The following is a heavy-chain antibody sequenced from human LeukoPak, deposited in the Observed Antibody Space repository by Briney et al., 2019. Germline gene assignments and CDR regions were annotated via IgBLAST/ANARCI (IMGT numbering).Heavy chain of an antibody. CDR2: ISSSSTI. Sequence: QTGGSLRLSCAASGFTFSIYSMNWVRQAPGKGLEWVSYISSSSTIYYADSVKGRFTISRDNAQNSLYLQMNSLRAEDTAVYYCARDEDITMIRGVMNYWGQGTLVTVSS. CDR1: GFTFSIYS. CDR3: ARDEDITMIRGVMNY. D-gene: IGHD3-10*01. J-gene: IGHJ4*02. V-gene: IGHV3-48*04.